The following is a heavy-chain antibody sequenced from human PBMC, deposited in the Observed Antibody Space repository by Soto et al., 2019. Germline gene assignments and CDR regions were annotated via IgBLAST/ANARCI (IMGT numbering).Heavy chain of an antibody. Sequence: SLTQSPICPVHAASIGSYYRTWSLPPPGKGLEWIGYIYYSGSTHYNPSLKSRVTISVDTSKNQFSLKLSSVTAADTAVYYCARVASTWSGYTYYGMDVWGQGTTVT. V-gene: IGHV4-59*01. D-gene: IGHD3-3*01. CDR3: ARVASTWSGYTYYGMDV. CDR1: AASIGSYY. CDR2: IYYSGST. J-gene: IGHJ6*02.